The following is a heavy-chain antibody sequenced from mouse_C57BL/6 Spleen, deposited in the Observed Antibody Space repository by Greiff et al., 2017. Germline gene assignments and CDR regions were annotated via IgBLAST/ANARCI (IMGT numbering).Heavy chain of an antibody. CDR3: ARGDQGNMDC. Sequence: QVQLQQSGPELVKPGASVKISCKASGYAFSSSWMNWVKQRPGKGLEWIGRIYPGDGDTNYNGKFKGKATLTADKSSSTAYMQLSSLTSEDSAVYFCARGDQGNMDCWGQGTSVTVAS. D-gene: IGHD3-3*01. CDR1: GYAFSSSW. V-gene: IGHV1-82*01. CDR2: IYPGDGDT. J-gene: IGHJ4*01.